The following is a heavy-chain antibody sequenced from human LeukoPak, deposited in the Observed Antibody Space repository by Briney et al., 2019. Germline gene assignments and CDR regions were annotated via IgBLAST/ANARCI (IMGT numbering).Heavy chain of an antibody. CDR1: SGSISGYY. Sequence: SETLSLTCTVSSGSISGYYWSWIRQPAGKGQEWIGRIYSSGSTKYNPSLRSRVTMSVDTSKNQLSLRLTSVTAADTAVYYCARVADAALIYGVADYFDYWGQGTLVTVSS. J-gene: IGHJ4*02. D-gene: IGHD3-3*01. CDR3: ARVADAALIYGVADYFDY. V-gene: IGHV4-4*07. CDR2: IYSSGST.